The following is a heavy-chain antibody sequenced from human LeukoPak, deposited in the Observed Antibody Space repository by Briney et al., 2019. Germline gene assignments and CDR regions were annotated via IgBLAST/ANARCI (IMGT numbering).Heavy chain of an antibody. Sequence: PGGSLRLSCAADGFTFRKHWMSRVRQAMGKGLECVAKIKEDGSEKHYVDSVKGRFTISRDNTKNSLYLQMNSLRAEDTAVYYCARDYTGGWNDYWGQGTLVIVSS. CDR2: IKEDGSEK. CDR3: ARDYTGGWNDY. V-gene: IGHV3-7*03. D-gene: IGHD7-27*01. CDR1: GFTFRKHW. J-gene: IGHJ4*02.